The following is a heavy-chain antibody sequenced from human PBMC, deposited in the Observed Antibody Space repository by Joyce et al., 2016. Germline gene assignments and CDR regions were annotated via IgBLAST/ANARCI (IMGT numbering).Heavy chain of an antibody. CDR1: GYIFTTYG. CDR2: IIAHHGNT. CDR3: ATDIHYYNSSGYYWGAFDI. Sequence: QVQLVQSGSEVQKPGASVEVSCQASGYIFTTYGSSWVRQAPGQGCEWMGWIIAHHGNTKDAQKFQGRVTMTIDTSTSTAFMELESLRSDDTAVYYCATDIHYYNSSGYYWGAFDIWGQGTMVSVSS. D-gene: IGHD3-22*01. J-gene: IGHJ3*02. V-gene: IGHV1-18*01.